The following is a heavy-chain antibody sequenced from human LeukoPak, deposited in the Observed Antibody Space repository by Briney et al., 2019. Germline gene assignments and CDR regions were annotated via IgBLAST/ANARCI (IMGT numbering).Heavy chain of an antibody. CDR2: INPSGGST. CDR1: GYTFTSYY. J-gene: IGHJ4*02. D-gene: IGHD3-22*01. Sequence: ASVKVSCKASGYTFTSYYMHWVRQAPGQRLEWMGIINPSGGSTSYAQKFQGRVTMTRDTSTSTVYMELSSLRSEDTAVYYCARVGYPYDSSGYYGFDYWGQGTLVTVSS. CDR3: ARVGYPYDSSGYYGFDY. V-gene: IGHV1-46*01.